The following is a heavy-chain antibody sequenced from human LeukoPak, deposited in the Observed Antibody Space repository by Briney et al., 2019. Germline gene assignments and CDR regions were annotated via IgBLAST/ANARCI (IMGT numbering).Heavy chain of an antibody. CDR3: ARETVVAANDY. D-gene: IGHD2-15*01. J-gene: IGHJ4*02. V-gene: IGHV1-2*06. CDR2: INPNSGGT. Sequence: TSVKVSCKASGFTFTSYDINWVRRATGQGLEWMGRINPNSGGTNYAQKFQGRVTMTRDTSISTAYMELSRLRSDDTAVYYCARETVVAANDYWGQGTLVTVSS. CDR1: GFTFTSYD.